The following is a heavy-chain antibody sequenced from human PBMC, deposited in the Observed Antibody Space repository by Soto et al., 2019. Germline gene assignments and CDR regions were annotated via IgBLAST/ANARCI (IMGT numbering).Heavy chain of an antibody. CDR3: ARQGYCSSTACYTVDY. Sequence: GESLKISCKGSGYSFTNYWIGWVRQMPGKGLEWMGIIYPGDSNTRYSPSFQGQVTISADKSISTAYLQWSSLKASDAAMYYCARQGYCSSTACYTVDYWGQGTLVTVSS. D-gene: IGHD2-2*02. CDR1: GYSFTNYW. CDR2: IYPGDSNT. V-gene: IGHV5-51*01. J-gene: IGHJ4*02.